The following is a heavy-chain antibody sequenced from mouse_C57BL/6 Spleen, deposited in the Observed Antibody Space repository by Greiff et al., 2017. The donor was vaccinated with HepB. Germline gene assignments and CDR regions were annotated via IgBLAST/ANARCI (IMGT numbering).Heavy chain of an antibody. J-gene: IGHJ1*03. CDR1: GFTFSSYA. Sequence: EVMLVESGGGLVKPGGSLKLSCAASGFTFSSYAMSWVRQTPEKRLEWVATISDGGSYTYYPDNVKGRFTISRDNAKNNLYLQMSHLKSEDTAMYYCAREGGNYRYWYFDVWGTGTTVTVSS. D-gene: IGHD2-1*01. CDR2: ISDGGSYT. V-gene: IGHV5-4*01. CDR3: AREGGNYRYWYFDV.